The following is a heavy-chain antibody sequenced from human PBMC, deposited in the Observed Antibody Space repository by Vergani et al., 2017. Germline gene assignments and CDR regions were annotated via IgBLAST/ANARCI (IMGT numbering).Heavy chain of an antibody. V-gene: IGHV4-39*01. J-gene: IGHJ2*01. CDR3: ASGKYYSDSTSHFRGRYFDV. D-gene: IGHD3-16*01. CDR1: GDSIISRSYY. Sequence: QMQLQESGPGLEKASETLSLTCTVSGDSIISRSYYWGWIRQPPGKGREWIGSIYNSGNGDSSSSLKSRVTISADTSKNQFSLRLTSVTAADTAVYYCASGKYYSDSTSHFRGRYFDVWGRGTLVTVPS. CDR2: IYNSGNG.